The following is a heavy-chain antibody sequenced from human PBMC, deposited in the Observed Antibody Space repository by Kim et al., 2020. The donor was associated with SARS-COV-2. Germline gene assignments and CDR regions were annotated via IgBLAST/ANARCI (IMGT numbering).Heavy chain of an antibody. Sequence: SETLSLTCTVSGGSISSYYWSWIRQPPGKGLEWIGYIYYSGSTNYNPSLKSRVTISVDTSKNQVSLKLSSVTAADTAVYYCARYPVSAAGPNRFDPWGQGTLVTVSS. J-gene: IGHJ5*02. CDR3: ARYPVSAAGPNRFDP. CDR1: GGSISSYY. CDR2: IYYSGST. D-gene: IGHD6-13*01. V-gene: IGHV4-59*08.